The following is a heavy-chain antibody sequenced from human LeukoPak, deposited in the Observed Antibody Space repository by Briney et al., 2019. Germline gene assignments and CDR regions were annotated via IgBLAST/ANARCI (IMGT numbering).Heavy chain of an antibody. CDR3: AKDVEMATIDYYYYGMDV. V-gene: IGHV3-23*01. CDR1: GFTLSSYA. D-gene: IGHD5-24*01. Sequence: GGSLRLSCAASGFTLSSYAMSWVRQAPGKGLEWVSAISGSGGSTYYADSVKGRFTISRDNSKNTLYLQMNSLRAEDTAVYYCAKDVEMATIDYYYYGMDVWGQGTTVTVSS. CDR2: ISGSGGST. J-gene: IGHJ6*02.